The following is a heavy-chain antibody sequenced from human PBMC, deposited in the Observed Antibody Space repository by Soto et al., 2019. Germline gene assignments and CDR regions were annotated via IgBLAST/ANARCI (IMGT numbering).Heavy chain of an antibody. CDR2: IYWDDDK. Sequence: QITLKESGPTLVKPTQTLTLTCTFSGFSLSSSAVGVGVGWIRQPPGKALEWLALIYWDDDKRYSPSLKSRLTITKYTSQNQVVLTMTNMDAVDTPTYYCVNWSTGTYGMIFFDYWGLGTLVTVSS. J-gene: IGHJ4*02. CDR3: VNWSTGTYGMIFFDY. CDR1: GFSLSSSAVGVG. V-gene: IGHV2-5*02. D-gene: IGHD3-10*01.